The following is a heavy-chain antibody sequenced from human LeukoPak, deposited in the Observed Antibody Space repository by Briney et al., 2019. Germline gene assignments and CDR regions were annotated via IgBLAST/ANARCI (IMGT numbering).Heavy chain of an antibody. Sequence: SETLSLTCTVSGGSISSHYWSWIRQPPGKGLEWIGYIYYSGSTNYNPSLKSRVTISVDTSKNQFSLKLSSVTAADTAVHYCARNAVVGYYFDYWGQGTLVTVSS. CDR2: IYYSGST. D-gene: IGHD6-19*01. CDR3: ARNAVVGYYFDY. V-gene: IGHV4-59*08. J-gene: IGHJ4*02. CDR1: GGSISSHY.